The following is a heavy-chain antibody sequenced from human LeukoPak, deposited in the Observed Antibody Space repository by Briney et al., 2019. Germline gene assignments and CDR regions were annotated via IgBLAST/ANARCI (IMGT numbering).Heavy chain of an antibody. CDR2: IYYSGST. CDR3: ARSNDYGDSGEDAFDI. J-gene: IGHJ3*02. CDR1: GGSISSYY. D-gene: IGHD4-17*01. Sequence: SETLSLTCTVSGGSISSYYWSWIRQPAGKGLEWIGYIYYSGSTNYNPSLKSRVTISVDTSKNQFSLKLSSVTAADTAVYYCARSNDYGDSGEDAFDIWGQGTMVTVSS. V-gene: IGHV4-59*01.